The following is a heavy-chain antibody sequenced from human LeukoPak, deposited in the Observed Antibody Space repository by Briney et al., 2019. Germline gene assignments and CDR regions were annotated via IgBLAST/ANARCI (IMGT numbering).Heavy chain of an antibody. CDR3: AKDHFPRRVGYNGGESDY. CDR1: GFTFSSYG. J-gene: IGHJ4*02. V-gene: IGHV3-23*01. D-gene: IGHD5-24*01. CDR2: ISGSGDST. Sequence: GGYLRLSCAASGFTFSSYGMNWVRQAPGKGLEWVSSISGSGDSTDYADSVKGRFTISRDNSKNTLYLQMNSLRVEDTAVYYCAKDHFPRRVGYNGGESDYWGQGTLVTISS.